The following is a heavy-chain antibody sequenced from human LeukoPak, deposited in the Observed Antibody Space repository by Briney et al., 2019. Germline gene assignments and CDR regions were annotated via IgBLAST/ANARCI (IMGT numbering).Heavy chain of an antibody. Sequence: SVKVSXKASGGTFSSYAISWVRQAPGQGLEWMGRIIPIFGTANYAQKFQGRVTITTDESTSTAYMELSSLRSEDTAVYYCARVRYSSGWYDYWGQGTLVTVSS. V-gene: IGHV1-69*05. CDR3: ARVRYSSGWYDY. J-gene: IGHJ4*02. CDR1: GGTFSSYA. CDR2: IIPIFGTA. D-gene: IGHD6-19*01.